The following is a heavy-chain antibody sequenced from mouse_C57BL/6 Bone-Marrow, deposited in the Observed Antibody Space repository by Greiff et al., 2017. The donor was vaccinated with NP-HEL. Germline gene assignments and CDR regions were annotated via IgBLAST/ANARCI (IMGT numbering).Heavy chain of an antibody. CDR3: TTPSYYGSSFYAMDY. V-gene: IGHV14-4*01. Sequence: VQLQQSGAELVRPGASVKLSCTASGFNIKDDYMHWVKQRPEQGLEWIGWIDPENGDTEYASKFQGKATITADPSSNTAYLQLSSLTSEDTAVYYCTTPSYYGSSFYAMDYWGQGTSVTVSS. CDR1: GFNIKDDY. D-gene: IGHD1-1*01. CDR2: IDPENGDT. J-gene: IGHJ4*01.